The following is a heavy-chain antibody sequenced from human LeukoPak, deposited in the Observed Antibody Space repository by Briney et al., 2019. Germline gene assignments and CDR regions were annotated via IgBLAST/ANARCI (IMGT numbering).Heavy chain of an antibody. CDR3: ARPLGYCSSNSCYLDV. CDR1: GGTFSSYA. J-gene: IGHJ6*03. D-gene: IGHD2-2*01. Sequence: ASVKVSCKASGGTFSSYAISWVRQAPEQALEWMGRINVNSGGTNYAQKFQGRVTMTRDTSISTACMELRRLRSDDTAVYYCARPLGYCSSNSCYLDVWGKGTTVTVSS. CDR2: INVNSGGT. V-gene: IGHV1-2*06.